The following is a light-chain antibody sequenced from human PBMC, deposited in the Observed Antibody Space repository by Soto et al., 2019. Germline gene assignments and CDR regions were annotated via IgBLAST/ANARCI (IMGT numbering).Light chain of an antibody. Sequence: DIQMTQPPSSLSASVVDRVTITCPASQSIRSSLNWYYHKPGIAPQLLTYAASPLQSGVRSLFSGSGSGTDFTLTITSLQPEDVATYFCQQSYTPPYTFGQGTKVES. J-gene: IGKJ2*01. CDR3: QQSYTPPYT. V-gene: IGKV1-39*01. CDR1: QSIRSS. CDR2: AAS.